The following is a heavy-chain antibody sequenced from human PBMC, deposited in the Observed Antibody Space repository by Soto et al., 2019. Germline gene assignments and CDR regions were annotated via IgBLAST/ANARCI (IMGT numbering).Heavy chain of an antibody. V-gene: IGHV1-69*13. CDR3: ARGGGPPHYYDSSGHFDY. D-gene: IGHD3-22*01. J-gene: IGHJ4*02. CDR2: IIPIFGTA. CDR1: GGTFSSYA. Sequence: SVKVSCKASGGTFSSYAISWVRQAPGQGLEWMGGIIPIFGTANYAQKFQGRVTITADESTSTAYMELSSLRSEDTAVYYCARGGGPPHYYDSSGHFDYWGQGTLVTVSS.